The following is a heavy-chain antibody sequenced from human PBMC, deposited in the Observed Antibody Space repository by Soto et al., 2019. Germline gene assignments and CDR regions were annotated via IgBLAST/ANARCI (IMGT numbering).Heavy chain of an antibody. CDR1: GFTFSSYA. J-gene: IGHJ3*02. CDR2: ISYDGSNK. Sequence: PGGSLRLSCAASGFTFSSYAMHWVRQAPGKGLEWVAVISYDGSNKYYADSVKGRFTISRDNSKNTLYLQMNSLRAEDTAVYYCARAIRGSSWYNDAFDIWGQGTMVTV. D-gene: IGHD6-13*01. CDR3: ARAIRGSSWYNDAFDI. V-gene: IGHV3-30-3*01.